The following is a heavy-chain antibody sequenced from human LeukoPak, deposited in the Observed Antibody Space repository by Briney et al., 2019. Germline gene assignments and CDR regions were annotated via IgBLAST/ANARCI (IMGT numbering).Heavy chain of an antibody. CDR1: GGSISSDSYY. CDR2: INYSGST. V-gene: IGHV4-39*07. J-gene: IGHJ4*02. D-gene: IGHD3-3*01. Sequence: SETLSLTCTVSGGSISSDSYYWGWIRQPPGKGLEWIGNINYSGSTYYNPSLKSRVTISVDTSKNQFSLKLSSVTAADTAVYYCARVKPYDFWAPHIPYFDYWGQGTLVTVSS. CDR3: ARVKPYDFWAPHIPYFDY.